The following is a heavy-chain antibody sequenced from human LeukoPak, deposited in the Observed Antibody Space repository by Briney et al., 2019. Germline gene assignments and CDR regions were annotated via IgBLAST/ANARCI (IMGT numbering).Heavy chain of an antibody. V-gene: IGHV1-8*01. Sequence: ASVKVSCKASGYTFTSYDINWVRQATGQGLEWMGWMNPNSGNTGYAQKFQGRVTMTRNTSISTAYMELSSLRSEDTAVYYCARGERGSGSWDYYYYMDVWGKGTTVTVSS. CDR2: MNPNSGNT. D-gene: IGHD2-15*01. J-gene: IGHJ6*03. CDR1: GYTFTSYD. CDR3: ARGERGSGSWDYYYYMDV.